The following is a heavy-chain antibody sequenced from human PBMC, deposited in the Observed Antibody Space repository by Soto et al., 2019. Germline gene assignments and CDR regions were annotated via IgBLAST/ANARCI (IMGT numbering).Heavy chain of an antibody. CDR1: GFTFSNAW. V-gene: IGHV3-15*01. D-gene: IGHD2-2*01. CDR3: TTGTRGYCSSTSCYAVDD. Sequence: GGSLRLSCAASGFTFSNAWMSWVRQAPGKGLEWVGRIKSKTDGGTTDYAAPVKGRFTISRDDSKNTLYLQMNSLKTEDTAVYYCTTGTRGYCSSTSCYAVDDWGQGTLVTVSS. J-gene: IGHJ4*02. CDR2: IKSKTDGGTT.